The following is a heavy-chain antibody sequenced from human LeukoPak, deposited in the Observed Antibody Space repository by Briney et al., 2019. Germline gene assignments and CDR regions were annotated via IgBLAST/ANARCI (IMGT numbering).Heavy chain of an antibody. J-gene: IGHJ3*02. V-gene: IGHV4-34*01. Sequence: SETLSLTCAVYGGSLSNYYWSWIRQPPGKGLEWIGEINDRGKTIYNPSLKSRVTISIDTSKNQFSLKLTSGIAADTAMYYCARPVYCSSTTCTGPFHIWGQGTMVTVSA. CDR2: INDRGKT. CDR3: ARPVYCSSTTCTGPFHI. CDR1: GGSLSNYY. D-gene: IGHD2-2*01.